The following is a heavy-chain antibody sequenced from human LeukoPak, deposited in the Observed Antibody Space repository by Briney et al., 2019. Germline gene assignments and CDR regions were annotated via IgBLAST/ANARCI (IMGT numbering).Heavy chain of an antibody. V-gene: IGHV3-11*01. D-gene: IGHD3-10*01. CDR3: AKGSPIFYYYYMDV. CDR1: GFTFSDYY. Sequence: GGSLRLSCAASGFTFSDYYMTWIRQAPGKGLECISYIGNNGRTIYYADSVKGRFTISRDNAQTSLYLQMNSLRAEDTAVYYCAKGSPIFYYYYMDVWGKGTTVTVSS. J-gene: IGHJ6*03. CDR2: IGNNGRTI.